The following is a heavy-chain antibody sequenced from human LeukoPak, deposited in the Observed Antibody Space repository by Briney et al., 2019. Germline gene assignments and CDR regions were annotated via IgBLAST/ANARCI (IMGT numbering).Heavy chain of an antibody. CDR3: AKDQRRGSLYGTLLDY. J-gene: IGHJ4*02. D-gene: IGHD3-10*01. V-gene: IGHV3-23*01. CDR1: GFTFSSYA. CDR2: ISGSGGST. Sequence: HTGGSLRLSCAASGFTFSSYAMSWVRQAPGKGLEWVSAISGSGGSTYYADSVKGRFTISRDNSKNTLYLQMNSLRAEDTAVYYCAKDQRRGSLYGTLLDYWGQGTLVTVSS.